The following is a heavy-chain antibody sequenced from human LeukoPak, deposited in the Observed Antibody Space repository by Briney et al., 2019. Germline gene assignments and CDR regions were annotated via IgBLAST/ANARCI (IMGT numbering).Heavy chain of an antibody. Sequence: GGSLRLSCAASGFTFDDYGMSWVRQAPGKGLEWVSGINWNGGSTGYADSVKGRFTISRDNAKNSLYLQMNSLRAEDTALYYCAKGPTGYSSSWYYFDYWGQGTLVTVSS. CDR1: GFTFDDYG. D-gene: IGHD6-13*01. CDR3: AKGPTGYSSSWYYFDY. V-gene: IGHV3-20*04. CDR2: INWNGGST. J-gene: IGHJ4*02.